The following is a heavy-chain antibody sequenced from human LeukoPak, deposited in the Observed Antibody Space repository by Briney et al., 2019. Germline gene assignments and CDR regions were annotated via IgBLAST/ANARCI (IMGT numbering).Heavy chain of an antibody. CDR3: ARTPYSGSYSYFDS. D-gene: IGHD1-26*01. CDR2: IYHSGST. V-gene: IGHV4-4*02. CDR1: GGSISSSNW. Sequence: SGTLSLTCAVSGGSISSSNWWSWVRQPPGKGLEWIGEIYHSGSTNYNPSLKSRVTKSLDTSKNQFSLNLSSVTAADTAVYYCARTPYSGSYSYFDSWGQGTLVTVSS. J-gene: IGHJ4*02.